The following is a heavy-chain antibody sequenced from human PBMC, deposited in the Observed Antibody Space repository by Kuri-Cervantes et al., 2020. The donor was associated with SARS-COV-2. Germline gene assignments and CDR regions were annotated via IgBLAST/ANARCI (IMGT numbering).Heavy chain of an antibody. CDR1: GYTFTSYD. CDR2: MNPNSGNT. D-gene: IGHD3-10*01. J-gene: IGHJ5*02. Sequence: ASVKVSCKASGYTFTSYDINWVRQATGQGLEWMGWMNPNSGNTGYAQKFQGRVTITRNTSISTAYMELSSLRSEDTAVYYCARLTLQGAGFGELLHSWFDPWGQGTLVTVSS. CDR3: ARLTLQGAGFGELLHSWFDP. V-gene: IGHV1-8*03.